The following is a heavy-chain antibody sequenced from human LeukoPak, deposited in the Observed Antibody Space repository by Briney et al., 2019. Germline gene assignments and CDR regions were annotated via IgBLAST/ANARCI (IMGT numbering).Heavy chain of an antibody. Sequence: GGSLRLSCAASGFTFSTYTMNWVRQAPGKGLEWVSSISSSSYIYYADSVKGRFTISRDNSKNTLYLQMNSLRAEDTAVYYCAREQYCTNGVCYPPFFDYWGQGTLVTVSS. J-gene: IGHJ4*02. CDR1: GFTFSTYT. CDR2: ISSSSYI. D-gene: IGHD2-8*01. V-gene: IGHV3-21*04. CDR3: AREQYCTNGVCYPPFFDY.